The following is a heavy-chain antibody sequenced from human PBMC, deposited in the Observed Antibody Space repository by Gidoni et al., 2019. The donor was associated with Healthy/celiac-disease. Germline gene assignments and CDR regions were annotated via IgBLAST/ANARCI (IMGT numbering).Heavy chain of an antibody. V-gene: IGHV2-5*02. CDR3: AHATLWFGDPYWFDP. J-gene: IGHJ5*02. D-gene: IGHD3-10*01. CDR2: IYWDDDK. Sequence: QITLKESGPTLVKPTQTLTLTCTFSGFSLSTSGVGVGWSRQPPGKALEWLALIYWDDDKRYSPSLKSRLTITKDTSKNQVVLTMTNMDPVDTATYYCAHATLWFGDPYWFDPWGQGTLVTVSS. CDR1: GFSLSTSGVG.